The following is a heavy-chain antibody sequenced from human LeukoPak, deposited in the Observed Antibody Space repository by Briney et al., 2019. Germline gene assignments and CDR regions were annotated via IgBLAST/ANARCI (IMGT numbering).Heavy chain of an antibody. V-gene: IGHV3-23*01. CDR1: GFTFSSYA. CDR3: AGYNCSSTTCYTGGLDY. CDR2: ISGSGSST. Sequence: GGSLRLSCAASGFTFSSYALSWVRQAPGKGLEWVSAISGSGSSTYYADSVKGLFTISRDNSKNTLYLQMNSLRAEDTAVYYCAGYNCSSTTCYTGGLDYWGQGTLVTVSS. J-gene: IGHJ4*02. D-gene: IGHD2-2*02.